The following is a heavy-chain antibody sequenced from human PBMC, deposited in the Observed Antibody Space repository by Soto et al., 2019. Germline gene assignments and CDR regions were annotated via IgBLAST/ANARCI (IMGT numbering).Heavy chain of an antibody. CDR2: IIPIFGTA. J-gene: IGHJ6*02. CDR1: GGTLSSYA. D-gene: IGHD4-17*01. CDR3: ARIKDPYGDYYYYGMDV. Sequence: ASVKVSCKASGGTLSSYAISWVRQAPGQGLEWMGGIIPIFGTANYAQKFQGRVTITADESTSTAYMELSSLRSEDTAVYYCARIKDPYGDYYYYGMDVWGQGTTVTVSS. V-gene: IGHV1-69*13.